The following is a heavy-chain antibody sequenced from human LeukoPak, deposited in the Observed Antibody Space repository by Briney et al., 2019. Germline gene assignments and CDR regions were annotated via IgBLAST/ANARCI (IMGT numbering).Heavy chain of an antibody. CDR3: AREEGVFHSSGWYHWFDP. V-gene: IGHV1-69*04. CDR1: GGTFSSYV. Sequence: SVKVSCKASGGTFSSYVISWVRQAPGQGLEWMGRIIPILEIANYAQKFQGRVTITADRSTSTAYMELSRLTSDDTAVYYCAREEGVFHSSGWYHWFDPWGQGTLVTVSS. D-gene: IGHD6-19*01. J-gene: IGHJ5*02. CDR2: IIPILEIA.